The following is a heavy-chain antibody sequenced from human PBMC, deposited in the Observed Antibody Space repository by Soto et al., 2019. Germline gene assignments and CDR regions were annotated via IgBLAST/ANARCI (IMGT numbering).Heavy chain of an antibody. CDR1: GFTFDDYA. CDR3: AKDIGYRELDP. V-gene: IGHV3-9*01. CDR2: ISWNSGSI. D-gene: IGHD1-26*01. Sequence: GGSLRLSCAASGFTFDDYAMHWVRQAPGKGLEWVSGISWNSGSIGYADSVKGRFTISRDNAKNSLYLQMNSLRAEDTALYYCAKDIGYRELDPWCPGTLVTVST. J-gene: IGHJ5*02.